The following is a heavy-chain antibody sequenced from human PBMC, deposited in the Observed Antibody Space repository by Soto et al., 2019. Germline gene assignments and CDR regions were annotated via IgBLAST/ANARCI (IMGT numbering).Heavy chain of an antibody. CDR2: ISYDGSNK. CDR3: AVVSSPDY. V-gene: IGHV3-30*03. CDR1: GFTFSSYD. D-gene: IGHD2-2*01. Sequence: QVHLVESGGGVVQPGRSLRLSCAASGFTFSSYDMHWVRQAPGKGLEWVAFISYDGSNKYYANSVKGRFTISRDNSKNTLYLQMNSLSAEDTAVYYCAVVSSPDYWGQGTLVTVSS. J-gene: IGHJ4*02.